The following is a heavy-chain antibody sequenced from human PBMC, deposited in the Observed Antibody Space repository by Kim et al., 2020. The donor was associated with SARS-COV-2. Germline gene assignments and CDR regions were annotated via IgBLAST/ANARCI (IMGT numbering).Heavy chain of an antibody. Sequence: SETLSLTCAVYGGSFSGYYWSWIRQPPGKGLEWIGEINHSGSTNYNPSLKSRVTISVDTSKNQFSLKLSSVTAADTAVYYCARRYYYGSGSYFDGMDVWGQGTTVTVSS. D-gene: IGHD3-10*01. CDR1: GGSFSGYY. CDR3: ARRYYYGSGSYFDGMDV. V-gene: IGHV4-34*01. J-gene: IGHJ6*02. CDR2: INHSGST.